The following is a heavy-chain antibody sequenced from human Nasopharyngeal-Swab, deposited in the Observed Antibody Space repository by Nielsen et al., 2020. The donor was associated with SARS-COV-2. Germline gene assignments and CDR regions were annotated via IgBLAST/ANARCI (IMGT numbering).Heavy chain of an antibody. V-gene: IGHV1-3*01. J-gene: IGHJ4*02. CDR2: INAGNGNT. Sequence: RQAPGQRLEWMGWINAGNGNTKYSQKFQGRVTITRDTSASTAYMELSSLRSEDTAVYYCARDRGIYEYYFDYWGQGTLVTVSS. D-gene: IGHD5/OR15-5a*01. CDR3: ARDRGIYEYYFDY.